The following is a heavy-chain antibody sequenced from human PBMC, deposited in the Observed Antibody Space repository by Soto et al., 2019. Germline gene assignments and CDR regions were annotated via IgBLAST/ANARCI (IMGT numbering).Heavy chain of an antibody. V-gene: IGHV1-69*02. D-gene: IGHD3-10*01. Sequence: QVQLVQSGAEVKKPGSSVRVSCKASGDAFSFYSINWVRQAPGLGLEWMGRINPILTMSNYAQKFQGRVTFTADKSTSTAYIVLSSLRSEDTAMYFCATSYGSGYRAFDYWGQGALVTVSS. CDR1: GDAFSFYS. CDR3: ATSYGSGYRAFDY. J-gene: IGHJ4*02. CDR2: INPILTMS.